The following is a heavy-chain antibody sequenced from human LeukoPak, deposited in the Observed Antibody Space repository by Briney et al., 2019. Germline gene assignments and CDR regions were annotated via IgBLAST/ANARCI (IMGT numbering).Heavy chain of an antibody. CDR2: ISYDGSNK. J-gene: IGHJ4*02. CDR1: GFTFSSYA. D-gene: IGHD2-2*01. V-gene: IGHV3-30*04. Sequence: GGSLRLSCAASGFTFSSYAMHWVRQAPGKGLEWVAVISYDGSNKYYADSVKGRFTISRDNSKNTLYLQMNSLRAEDTAVYYCARDWGCSSTSCRTFDYWGQGTLVTVSS. CDR3: ARDWGCSSTSCRTFDY.